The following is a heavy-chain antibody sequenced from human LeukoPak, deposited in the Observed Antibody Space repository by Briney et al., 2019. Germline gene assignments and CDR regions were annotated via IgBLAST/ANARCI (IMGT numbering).Heavy chain of an antibody. V-gene: IGHV3-21*01. Sequence: GGSLRLSCAASGFTFSSYSMNWVRQAPGKGLEWVSSISSSSSYRYYADSVKGRFTISRDNAKNSLYLQMNSLRAEDTAVYYCARVNCSSTSCAMVYYYGMDVWGQGTTVTVSS. CDR1: GFTFSSYS. CDR3: ARVNCSSTSCAMVYYYGMDV. CDR2: ISSSSSYR. D-gene: IGHD2-2*01. J-gene: IGHJ6*02.